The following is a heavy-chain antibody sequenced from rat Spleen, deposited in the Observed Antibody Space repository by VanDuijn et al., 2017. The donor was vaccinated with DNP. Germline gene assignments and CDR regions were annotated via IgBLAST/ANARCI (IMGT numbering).Heavy chain of an antibody. V-gene: IGHV5-22*01. J-gene: IGHJ2*01. Sequence: EVQLVESGGGLVQPGRSLKLSCAASGFIFNDYGMAWVRQTPKKGLEWVATISTGGGSTYYGDSVKGRFTISRDNAKSTLYLQMNSLRSEDMATYYCARWGGDYFDYWGQGVMVTVSS. CDR1: GFIFNDYG. CDR2: ISTGGGST. CDR3: ARWGGDYFDY.